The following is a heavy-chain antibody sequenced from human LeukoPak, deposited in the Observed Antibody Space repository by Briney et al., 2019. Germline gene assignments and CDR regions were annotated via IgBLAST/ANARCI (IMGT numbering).Heavy chain of an antibody. V-gene: IGHV4-34*01. D-gene: IGHD2-15*01. CDR1: GGSFSGYY. CDR3: ARGPIGDETATQ. J-gene: IGHJ4*02. Sequence: PSETLSLTCAVYGGSFSGYYWSWIRQPPGKGLEWIGEINHSGSTNYNPSLKSRVTISVDTSKNQFSLKLSSVTAADTAVYYCARGPIGDETATQWGQGTLVTVSS. CDR2: INHSGST.